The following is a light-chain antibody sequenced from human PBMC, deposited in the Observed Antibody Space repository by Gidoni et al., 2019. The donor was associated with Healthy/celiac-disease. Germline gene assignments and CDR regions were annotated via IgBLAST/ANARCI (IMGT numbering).Light chain of an antibody. J-gene: IGLJ2*01. Sequence: NFMLTQPHSVSDSPGKPVTISCTGSSGSIASNYVQWYQQRPGSAPTTVIYEDNQRPSGVPDRFSGSIDSSSNSASLTISGLKTEDEADYYCQSYDSSNHVVFGGGTKLTVL. CDR3: QSYDSSNHVV. CDR1: SGSIASNY. CDR2: EDN. V-gene: IGLV6-57*02.